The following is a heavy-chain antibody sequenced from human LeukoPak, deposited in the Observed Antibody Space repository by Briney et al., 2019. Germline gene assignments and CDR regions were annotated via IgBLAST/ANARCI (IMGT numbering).Heavy chain of an antibody. CDR2: MFQSGYA. Sequence: SETLSLTCAVSFYSITTTNYQWGWIRQPPGRGLQWIGSMFQSGYAYYNPSLKSRVTISLETSKNQFSLNLSSVTAADTAVYYCARVSYCDGGSCYSRSIDTWGKGTMVTVSS. CDR1: FYSITTTNY. CDR3: ARVSYCDGGSCYSRSIDT. J-gene: IGHJ3*02. V-gene: IGHV4-38-2*01. D-gene: IGHD2-15*01.